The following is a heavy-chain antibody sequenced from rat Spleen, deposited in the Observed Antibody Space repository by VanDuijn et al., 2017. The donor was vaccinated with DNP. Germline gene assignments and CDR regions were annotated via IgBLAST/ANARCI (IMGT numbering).Heavy chain of an antibody. CDR2: INSAGST. CDR1: GYSITSCCR. Sequence: VQLQESGPGLVEPSQSLSLTCSVTGYSITSCCRWTWIRKFPGHKLEWMGYINSAGSTNYNPSLKGRISITSDTSKNQFFLQLNSVTTEDTATYYCARASGYDDYWGQGVMVTVSS. CDR3: ARASGYDDY. D-gene: IGHD1-7*01. J-gene: IGHJ2*01. V-gene: IGHV3-3*01.